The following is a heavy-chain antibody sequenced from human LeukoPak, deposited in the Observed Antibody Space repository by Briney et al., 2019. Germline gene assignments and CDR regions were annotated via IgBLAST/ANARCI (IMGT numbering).Heavy chain of an antibody. CDR1: GYRFTSDW. V-gene: IGHV5-51*01. CDR3: ARHPFD. J-gene: IGHJ4*02. Sequence: GESLKISCKASGYRFTSDWIAWVRQMPGKGLVWMGIIYPGDSDTRYSPSFQGQVTISADKSISTAYLQWSSLKASDTAIYYCARHPFDWGQGTLVTVSS. CDR2: IYPGDSDT.